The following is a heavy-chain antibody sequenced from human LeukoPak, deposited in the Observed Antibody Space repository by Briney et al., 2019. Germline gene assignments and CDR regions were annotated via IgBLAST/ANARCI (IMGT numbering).Heavy chain of an antibody. V-gene: IGHV1-24*01. D-gene: IGHD6-13*01. Sequence: ASVKVSCKVSGYTLTELSMHWVRQAPGKGLEWMGGFDPEDGETIYAQKFQGRVTMTEDTSTDTAYMELSSLRSEDTAVYYCATDVRGGSSSWYFSYQGLSRDAFDIWGQGTMVTVSS. CDR1: GYTLTELS. CDR3: ATDVRGGSSSWYFSYQGLSRDAFDI. CDR2: FDPEDGET. J-gene: IGHJ3*02.